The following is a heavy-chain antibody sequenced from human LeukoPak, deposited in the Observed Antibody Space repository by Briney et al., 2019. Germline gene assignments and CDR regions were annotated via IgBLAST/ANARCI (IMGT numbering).Heavy chain of an antibody. V-gene: IGHV4-61*01. J-gene: IGHJ4*02. CDR1: GGSVSSGIYY. D-gene: IGHD4-17*01. CDR2: VYYSGST. CDR3: ARGRFPDY. Sequence: SETLSLTCTVSGGSVSSGIYYWTWIRQPPGKGLEWIGYVYYSGSTNYNPSLKSRVTISVDTSKNQFSLKLSSVTAADTAVYYCARGRFPDYWGQGTLVTVSS.